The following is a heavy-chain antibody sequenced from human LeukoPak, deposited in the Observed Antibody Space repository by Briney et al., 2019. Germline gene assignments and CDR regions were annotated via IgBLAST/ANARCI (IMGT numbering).Heavy chain of an antibody. J-gene: IGHJ4*02. Sequence: PGGSLRLSCATPGFTFSSYGRHWVRQAPGKGLEWVAFIRYDGSNKYYADSVKGRFTISRDNSKNTLYLQMNSLRAEDTAVYYCAKDQYDFWSGYLVYWGQGTLVTVSS. CDR3: AKDQYDFWSGYLVY. V-gene: IGHV3-30*02. CDR2: IRYDGSNK. D-gene: IGHD3-3*01. CDR1: GFTFSSYG.